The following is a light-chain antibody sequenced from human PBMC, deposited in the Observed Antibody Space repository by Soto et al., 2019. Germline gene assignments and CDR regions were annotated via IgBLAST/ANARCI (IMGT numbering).Light chain of an antibody. V-gene: IGLV2-14*01. CDR3: TSFTTTNIWV. CDR1: NSDIGIYNY. CDR2: EVS. Sequence: QSGLTQPASVSGSPGQSITISCTGTNSDIGIYNYVSWYQQHPGKAPKLVICEVSNRPSGVSSRFSGSKSGNTASLTISGLRAEDEADYYCTSFTTTNIWVFGGGTKLTVL. J-gene: IGLJ3*02.